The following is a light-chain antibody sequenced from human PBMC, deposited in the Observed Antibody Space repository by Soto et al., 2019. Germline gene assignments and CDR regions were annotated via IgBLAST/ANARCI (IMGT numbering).Light chain of an antibody. CDR2: AAS. CDR1: QSISNH. CDR3: QQSYSSSPT. V-gene: IGKV1-39*01. Sequence: DIQMTQSPSSLSASVEDRVIITCRASQSISNHLNWYQQKPGKAPKLLIFAASSLQSGVPSRLSGSRSGPDFTLNHSGLQPEDFATYYCQQSYSSSPTFGQGTKSDIK. J-gene: IGKJ1*01.